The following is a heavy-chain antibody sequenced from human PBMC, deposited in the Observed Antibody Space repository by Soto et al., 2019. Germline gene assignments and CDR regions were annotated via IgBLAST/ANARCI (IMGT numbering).Heavy chain of an antibody. D-gene: IGHD6-13*01. CDR1: GDSISGYY. J-gene: IGHJ4*02. CDR3: ARPGYSSSYYFDY. Sequence: PSETLSLTCAVSGDSISGYYWSWIRQPPGKRPEWLGCIYSSGSTKYNPSLRSRVTLSIDTPSNQFSLKLSSVTAADTAVYYCARPGYSSSYYFDYWGQGTLVTVSS. V-gene: IGHV4-59*12. CDR2: IYSSGST.